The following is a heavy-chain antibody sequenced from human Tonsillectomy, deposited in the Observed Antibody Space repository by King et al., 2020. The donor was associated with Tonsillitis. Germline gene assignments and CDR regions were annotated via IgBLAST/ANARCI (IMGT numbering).Heavy chain of an antibody. V-gene: IGHV5-10-1*01. Sequence: DVQLVESGAEVKKPGESPRISCKGSGYSFTSYWINWVRQMPGKGLEWMGRIDPSDSYTNYRPSFQGHVTMSADKSISTAYLQWSSLKASDTAMYYCARSTKRGGWLADYWGQGTLVTVSS. D-gene: IGHD6-19*01. CDR2: IDPSDSYT. J-gene: IGHJ4*02. CDR1: GYSFTSYW. CDR3: ARSTKRGGWLADY.